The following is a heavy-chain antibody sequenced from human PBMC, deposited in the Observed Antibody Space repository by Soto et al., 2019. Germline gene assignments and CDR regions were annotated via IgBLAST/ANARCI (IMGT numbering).Heavy chain of an antibody. D-gene: IGHD3-10*01. CDR1: GYTFTSYA. CDR2: INAGNGNT. CDR3: ARESSVLLWFGEPNWFDP. Sequence: ASVKVSCKASGYTFTSYAMHWVRQAPGQRLEWMGWINAGNGNTKYSQKFQGRVTITRDTSASTAYMELSSLRSEDTAVYYCARESSVLLWFGEPNWFDPWGQGTLVTVSS. J-gene: IGHJ5*02. V-gene: IGHV1-3*01.